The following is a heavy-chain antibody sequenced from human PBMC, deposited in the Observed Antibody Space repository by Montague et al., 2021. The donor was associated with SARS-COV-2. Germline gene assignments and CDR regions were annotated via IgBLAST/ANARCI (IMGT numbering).Heavy chain of an antibody. J-gene: IGHJ6*02. CDR3: TSGREGNYNVMDV. CDR1: GDSVAGHRRR. Sequence: CAISGDSVAGHRRRWEEDTSELQSQFHLVCRPLLGNKRYNDYAXXXRGRVTINPDTSKNQFSLQLNSVTPEDTAIYYCTSGREGNYNVMDVWGQGTTVTVAS. CDR2: PLLGNKRYN. D-gene: IGHD1-1*01. V-gene: IGHV6-1*01.